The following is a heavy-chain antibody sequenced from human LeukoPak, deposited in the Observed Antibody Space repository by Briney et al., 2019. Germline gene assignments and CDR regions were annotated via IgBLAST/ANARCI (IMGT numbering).Heavy chain of an antibody. CDR3: ARGAGNRGYSGYDSGDNFDY. D-gene: IGHD5-12*01. CDR2: INPSGGST. J-gene: IGHJ4*02. Sequence: ASVKVSCKASGYTFTSYGISWVRQAPGQGLEWMGIINPSGGSTSYAQKFQGRVTMTRDTSTSTVYMELSSLRSEDTAVYYCARGAGNRGYSGYDSGDNFDYWGQGTLVTVSS. CDR1: GYTFTSYG. V-gene: IGHV1-46*01.